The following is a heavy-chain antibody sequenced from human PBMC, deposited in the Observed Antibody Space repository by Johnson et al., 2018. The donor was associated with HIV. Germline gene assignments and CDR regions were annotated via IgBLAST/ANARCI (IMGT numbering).Heavy chain of an antibody. CDR3: AKSSSSFGAFDI. J-gene: IGHJ3*02. D-gene: IGHD6-6*01. CDR1: GFTISSYG. Sequence: QVQLVESGGGLVQPGGSLRLSCAASGFTISSYGMHWVRQAPGKGLEWVAFIRYDGKDKYYADFVKGRFTISRDNSKKTLSLQMNSLRAEDTAVYYCAKSSSSFGAFDIWGQGTMVTVSS. CDR2: IRYDGKDK. V-gene: IGHV3-30*02.